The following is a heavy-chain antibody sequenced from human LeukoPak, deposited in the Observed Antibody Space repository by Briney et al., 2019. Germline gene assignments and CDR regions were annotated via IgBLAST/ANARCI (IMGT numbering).Heavy chain of an antibody. D-gene: IGHD1-20*01. V-gene: IGHV4-39*01. Sequence: SETLSLTCTVSGGSISSSSYYWGWIRQPPGKGLEWIGSIYYSGNTYYNPSLKSRVTISIDTSKNQFSLKLSSVTAADTAVYYCARPMEGITGTTGAFDIWGQGTMVTVSS. CDR2: IYYSGNT. CDR3: ARPMEGITGTTGAFDI. J-gene: IGHJ3*02. CDR1: GGSISSSSYY.